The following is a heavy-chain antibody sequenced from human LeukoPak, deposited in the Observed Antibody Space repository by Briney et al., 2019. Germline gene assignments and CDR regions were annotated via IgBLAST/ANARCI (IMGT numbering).Heavy chain of an antibody. V-gene: IGHV3-30*03. Sequence: GGSLRLSCAASGFSFSDSYMSWIRQAPGKGLECVAIISKDGSNEHYADPGKGRFTISRDNSKNTLYLQMNSLRTEDTAVYYCVRDRGDGYNQIDYWGQGTLVTVSS. J-gene: IGHJ4*02. CDR1: GFSFSDSY. D-gene: IGHD5-24*01. CDR2: ISKDGSNE. CDR3: VRDRGDGYNQIDY.